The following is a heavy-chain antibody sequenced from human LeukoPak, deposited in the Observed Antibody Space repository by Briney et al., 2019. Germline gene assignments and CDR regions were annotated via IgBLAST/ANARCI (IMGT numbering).Heavy chain of an antibody. D-gene: IGHD2-2*01. J-gene: IGHJ3*02. CDR2: IRSKAYGGTT. CDR1: GFTFGDYA. CDR3: TSPIVVVPAASKIGAFDI. V-gene: IGHV3-49*03. Sequence: GGSLRRSCTASGFTFGDYAMSWFRQAPGKGLEWVGFIRSKAYGGTTEYAASAKGRFTISRDDSKSIAYLQMNSLKTEDTAVYYCTSPIVVVPAASKIGAFDIWGQGTMVTVSS.